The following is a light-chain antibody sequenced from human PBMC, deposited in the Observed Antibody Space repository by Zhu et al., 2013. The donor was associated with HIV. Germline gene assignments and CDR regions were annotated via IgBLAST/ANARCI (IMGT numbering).Light chain of an antibody. J-gene: IGLJ3*02. CDR2: SND. CDR1: TSNIGSNL. V-gene: IGLV1-44*01. CDR3: ATRDDSLHGGV. Sequence: QSVLIQPPSVSGTPGQRVTISCSGSTSNIGSNLVYWYQQIPGMAPKLVIYSNDKRPSGVPDRFSGSKAGTSASLAISGLQSEDEALYYCATRDDSLHGGVFGGGTRLTV.